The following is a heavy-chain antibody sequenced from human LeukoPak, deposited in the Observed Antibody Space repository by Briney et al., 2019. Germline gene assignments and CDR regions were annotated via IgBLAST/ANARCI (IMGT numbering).Heavy chain of an antibody. CDR1: GFTFSSYA. Sequence: PGGSLRLSCAASGFTFSSYAMSWVRQAPGKGLEWVSAISGSGGSTYYADSVKGRFTISRDNSKNTLYLQMNSLRAEDTAVYYCAKVPEGEYSYGILDYWGRGTLVTVSS. D-gene: IGHD5-18*01. J-gene: IGHJ4*02. V-gene: IGHV3-23*01. CDR2: ISGSGGST. CDR3: AKVPEGEYSYGILDY.